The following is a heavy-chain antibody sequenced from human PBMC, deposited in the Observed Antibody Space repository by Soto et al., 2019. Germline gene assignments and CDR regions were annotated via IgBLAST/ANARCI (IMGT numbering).Heavy chain of an antibody. CDR2: IFHSGNT. CDR1: GGSISSGNW. V-gene: IGHV4-4*02. J-gene: IGHJ4*02. Sequence: QVQLQESGPGLVKPSGTLSLTCDVSGGSISSGNWWSWVRLPPGKGLEWIGEIFHSGNTNDNPSLKSRVIISVDKSKNQLSLKLSSVTAADTAVYYCASHRGDTYGPYDYWGRGTLVTVSS. CDR3: ASHRGDTYGPYDY. D-gene: IGHD5-18*01.